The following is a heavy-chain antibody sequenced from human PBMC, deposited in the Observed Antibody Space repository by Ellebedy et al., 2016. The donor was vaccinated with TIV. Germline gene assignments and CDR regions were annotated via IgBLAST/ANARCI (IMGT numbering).Heavy chain of an antibody. J-gene: IGHJ5*02. D-gene: IGHD3-10*01. CDR2: INHSGST. Sequence: SETLSLTCAVYGGSFSGYYWSWIRQPPGKGLEWIGEINHSGSTNYNPSLKSRVTISVDTSKNQFSLKLSSVTAADTAVYYCARGENGSGSYLWLDWFDPWGQGTLVTVSS. CDR3: ARGENGSGSYLWLDWFDP. V-gene: IGHV4-34*01. CDR1: GGSFSGYY.